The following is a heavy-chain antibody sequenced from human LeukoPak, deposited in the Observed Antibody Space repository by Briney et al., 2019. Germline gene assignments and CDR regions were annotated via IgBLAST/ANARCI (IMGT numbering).Heavy chain of an antibody. CDR3: ARDGVAVAGKNYGMDV. J-gene: IGHJ6*02. CDR2: ISYDGSNK. V-gene: IGHV3-30-3*01. CDR1: GFTFSSYA. Sequence: PGGSLRLSCAASGFTFSSYAMHWVRQAPGKGLEWVAVISYDGSNKYYADSVKGRFTISRDNSKNTLYLQMNSLRAEDTAVYYCARDGVAVAGKNYGMDVWAKGPRSPSP. D-gene: IGHD6-19*01.